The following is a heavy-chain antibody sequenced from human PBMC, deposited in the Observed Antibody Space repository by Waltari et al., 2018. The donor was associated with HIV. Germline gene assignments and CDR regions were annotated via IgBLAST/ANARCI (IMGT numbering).Heavy chain of an antibody. CDR2: INQDGGDK. J-gene: IGHJ4*02. CDR3: ARDYASSVAGTGY. Sequence: EVQLVESGGGLVQPGGSLRLSCAASGFTFSGYCMSWVRQAPGKGLEWVANINQDGGDKYYVESVKGRFTISRDNAKNSLYLQMNSLRAEDTALYYCARDYASSVAGTGYWGQGTLVTVSS. CDR1: GFTFSGYC. V-gene: IGHV3-7*01. D-gene: IGHD6-19*01.